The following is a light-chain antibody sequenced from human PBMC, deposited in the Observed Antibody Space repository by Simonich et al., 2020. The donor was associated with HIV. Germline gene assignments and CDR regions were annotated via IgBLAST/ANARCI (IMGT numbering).Light chain of an antibody. V-gene: IGKV3-11*01. J-gene: IGKJ3*01. CDR2: DAS. CDR1: QSVGSN. Sequence: EIVLTQSPAPLSVSPGESGTLSCRASQSVGSNLAWYHQKPGQAPRLLIYDASNRATGIPARFSGSGSGTDFTLTISSLEPEDFAVYYCQQRSNWPPTFGPGTKVDIK. CDR3: QQRSNWPPT.